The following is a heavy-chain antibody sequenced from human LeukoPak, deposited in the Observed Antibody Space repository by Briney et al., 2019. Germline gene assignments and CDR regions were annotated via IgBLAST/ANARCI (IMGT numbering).Heavy chain of an antibody. CDR1: GFTFSDYY. D-gene: IGHD3-10*01. V-gene: IGHV3-11*01. Sequence: PGGSLRLSCAASGFTFSDYYMTWVRQAPGKGLEWVSYIDNSGRTIFYAESVKGRFTISRDNAMNSLYLQMNSLRAEDTAVYYCARGIMVRGVGDWFDPWGQGTLVTVSS. CDR2: IDNSGRTI. CDR3: ARGIMVRGVGDWFDP. J-gene: IGHJ5*02.